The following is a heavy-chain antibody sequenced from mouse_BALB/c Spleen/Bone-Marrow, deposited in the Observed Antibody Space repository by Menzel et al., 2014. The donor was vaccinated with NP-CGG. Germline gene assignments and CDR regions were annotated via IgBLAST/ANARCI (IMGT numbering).Heavy chain of an antibody. J-gene: IGHJ2*01. CDR2: IDISDSYT. Sequence: VQLVESGAEFVTPGASVKMSCEASGHTFTDHCMHWVKQRPGQGLEWIGAIDISDSYTTYNQKFKGKATLTVDESSSTAYMQLSRLTSEDSAVYYCARGGANVDYWGQGTTLTVSS. CDR1: GHTFTDHC. CDR3: ARGGANVDY. V-gene: IGHV1-69*02.